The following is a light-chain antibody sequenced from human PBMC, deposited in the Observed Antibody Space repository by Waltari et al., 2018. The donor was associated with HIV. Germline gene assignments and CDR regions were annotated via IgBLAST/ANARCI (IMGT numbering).Light chain of an antibody. CDR1: RSNIRAGYD. CDR3: QSYDSSLRGGV. V-gene: IGLV1-40*01. CDR2: GNH. J-gene: IGLJ3*02. Sequence: QSVLTQPPSVSGAPGQRVTIPCTGTRSNIRAGYDVHWYPHLPGTAPKLLIYGNHNRPSGVPDRFSGSKSGTSASLAITGLQAEDEADYYCQSYDSSLRGGVFGGGTKLTVL.